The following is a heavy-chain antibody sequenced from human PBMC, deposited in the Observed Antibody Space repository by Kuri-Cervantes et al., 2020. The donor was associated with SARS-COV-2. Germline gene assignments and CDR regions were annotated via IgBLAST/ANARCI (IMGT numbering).Heavy chain of an antibody. CDR3: AADDSSGYFGYFDL. CDR2: IIPIFGTA. V-gene: IGHV1-69*13. J-gene: IGHJ2*01. Sequence: SVKVSCKASGGTFSSYAISWVRQAPGQGLEWMGGIIPIFGTANYAQKFQGRVTITADESTSTAYVELSSLRSEDTAVCYCAADDSSGYFGYFDLWGRGTLVTVSS. CDR1: GGTFSSYA. D-gene: IGHD3-22*01.